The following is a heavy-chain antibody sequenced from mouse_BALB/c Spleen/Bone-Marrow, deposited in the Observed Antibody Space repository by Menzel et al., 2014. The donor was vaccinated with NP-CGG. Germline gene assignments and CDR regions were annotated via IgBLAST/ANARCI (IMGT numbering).Heavy chain of an antibody. V-gene: IGHV5-17*02. CDR1: GFTFSSFG. CDR3: ARWGGYFDV. CDR2: ISSGSSTI. J-gene: IGHJ1*01. Sequence: DVQLQESGGGLVQPGGSRKLSCAASGFTFSSFGMHWVRQAPEKGLEWVAYISSGSSTIYYADTVKGRFTISRDNPKNTLFLQMTSLRSEDTAMYYCARWGGYFDVWGAGTTVTVSS.